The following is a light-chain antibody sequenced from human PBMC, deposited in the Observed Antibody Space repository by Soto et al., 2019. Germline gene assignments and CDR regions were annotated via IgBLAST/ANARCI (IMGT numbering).Light chain of an antibody. CDR2: GAS. Sequence: EIVMTQSPSTLSVSPGERPTLSCRASQSVSSNLAWYQQKPGQAPRLLIYGASSRATGIPDRFSGSGSGTDFTLTISRLEPEDFAVYYCQQYGSSITFGQGTRLEIK. CDR1: QSVSSN. V-gene: IGKV3-20*01. CDR3: QQYGSSIT. J-gene: IGKJ5*01.